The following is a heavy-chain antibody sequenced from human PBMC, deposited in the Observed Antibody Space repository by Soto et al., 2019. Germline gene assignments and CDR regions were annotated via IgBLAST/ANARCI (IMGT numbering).Heavy chain of an antibody. CDR2: IYYSGST. CDR1: GGSIRSCGYY. CDR3: VRDGTKTLRDWFDP. V-gene: IGHV4-31*03. D-gene: IGHD1-1*01. J-gene: IGHJ5*02. Sequence: TISLTCTVSGGSIRSCGYYWTWTRQQPGKGLEWIGYIYYSGSTYYNPSLKSRVTISVDTSKKQFSLNLRSVTAADTAVYYCVRDGTKTLRDWFDPWGQGISVTVSS.